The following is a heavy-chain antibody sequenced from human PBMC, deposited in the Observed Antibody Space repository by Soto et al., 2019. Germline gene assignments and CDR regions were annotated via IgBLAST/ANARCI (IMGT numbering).Heavy chain of an antibody. D-gene: IGHD3-3*01. CDR3: ARSLWEWWSPGDGGMDV. CDR2: ISYDGSKK. V-gene: IGHV3-30-3*01. CDR1: GXTFSSYA. J-gene: IGHJ6*02. Sequence: GSLRLSCAASGXTFSSYAMDWVRQAPGRGLEWVAVISYDGSKKYYAESVKGRFTISRDNSKNTLYLQMNSLRAEDPAVYYCARSLWEWWSPGDGGMDVWGQGTTRTVSS.